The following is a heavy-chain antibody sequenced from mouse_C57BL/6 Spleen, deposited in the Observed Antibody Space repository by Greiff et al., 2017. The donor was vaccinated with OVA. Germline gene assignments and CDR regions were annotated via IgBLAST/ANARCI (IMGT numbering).Heavy chain of an antibody. V-gene: IGHV1-72*01. J-gene: IGHJ1*03. D-gene: IGHD2-2*01. Sequence: VQLQQPGAELVKPGASVKLSCKASGYTFTSYWMHWVKQRPGRGLEWIGRIDPNSGGTKYNEKFKSKATLTVDKPSSTADMQLSSLTSEDSAVYCCARSQWLSHWYFDVWGTGTTVTVSS. CDR2: IDPNSGGT. CDR3: ARSQWLSHWYFDV. CDR1: GYTFTSYW.